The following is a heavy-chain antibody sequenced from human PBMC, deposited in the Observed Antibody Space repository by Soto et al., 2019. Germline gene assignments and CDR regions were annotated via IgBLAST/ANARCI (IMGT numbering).Heavy chain of an antibody. CDR1: GGTFSVDA. J-gene: IGHJ4*02. CDR2: IIPIFGTE. V-gene: IGHV1-69*01. Sequence: VMLAFNASGGTFSVDAISWRRMAPEKGLEWMGGIIPIFGTENYAQKFQGRVTITADESTSTAYMELSSLRSEDTAVYYCARVPKPRVLFLEWLLFDYWGKGTLVPVSS. CDR3: ARVPKPRVLFLEWLLFDY. D-gene: IGHD3-3*01.